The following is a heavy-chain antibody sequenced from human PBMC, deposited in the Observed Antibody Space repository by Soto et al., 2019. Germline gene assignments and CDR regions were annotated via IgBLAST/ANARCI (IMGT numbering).Heavy chain of an antibody. CDR2: IYYSGST. D-gene: IGHD3-10*01. V-gene: IGHV4-39*01. Sequence: LQLQESGPGLVKPSETLSLTCTVSGDSISSSSYYCGWVRQPPGKGLEWIGSIYYSGSTYYNPSLKSRVPISVDTSKNQFSLKLRSVTAADTAVYYCARHGSGSYYNNWFDPWGQGSLVTVSS. J-gene: IGHJ5*02. CDR3: ARHGSGSYYNNWFDP. CDR1: GDSISSSSYY.